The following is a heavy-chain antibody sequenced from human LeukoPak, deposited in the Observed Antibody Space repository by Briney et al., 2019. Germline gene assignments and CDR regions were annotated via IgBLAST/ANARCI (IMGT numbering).Heavy chain of an antibody. J-gene: IGHJ4*02. Sequence: PGGSLRLSCAASGLTFSSYGMHWVRQAPGKGLEWVAVIWYDGSYKYYADSVQGRFTISRDNSKNTLLLQMNSLRAEDTAVYYCATSEVIVATPMSFGFDYWGQGTLVTVSS. CDR2: IWYDGSYK. D-gene: IGHD5-12*01. CDR1: GLTFSSYG. V-gene: IGHV3-33*01. CDR3: ATSEVIVATPMSFGFDY.